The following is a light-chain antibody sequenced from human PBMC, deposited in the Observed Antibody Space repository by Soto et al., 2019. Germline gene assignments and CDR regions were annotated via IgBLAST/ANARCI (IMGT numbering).Light chain of an antibody. CDR1: SSNIGAGYD. CDR3: AAWDDGLSGPV. J-gene: IGLJ3*02. V-gene: IGLV1-47*02. CDR2: GNN. Sequence: QSVLTQPPSVSGAPGQRVTISCTGSSSNIGAGYDVHWYQQLPGTAPKLLIYGNNQRPSGVPDRFSGSKSGISASLAISGLRSEDEADYYCAAWDDGLSGPVFGGGTKVTVL.